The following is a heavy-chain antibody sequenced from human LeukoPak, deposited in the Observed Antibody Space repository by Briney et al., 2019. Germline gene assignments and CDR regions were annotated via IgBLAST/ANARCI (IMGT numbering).Heavy chain of an antibody. J-gene: IGHJ4*02. V-gene: IGHV3-7*05. CDR1: GFTFSGYW. Sequence: PGGSLRLSCAASGFTFSGYWMDWVRQAPGKGLEWVANIKQDGSEKHYVDSVKGRFIISRDNAKNSLYLQMNSLRAEDTAVYYCARRFYHGFDYWGQGTLVTVSS. CDR2: IKQDGSEK. D-gene: IGHD3-10*01. CDR3: ARRFYHGFDY.